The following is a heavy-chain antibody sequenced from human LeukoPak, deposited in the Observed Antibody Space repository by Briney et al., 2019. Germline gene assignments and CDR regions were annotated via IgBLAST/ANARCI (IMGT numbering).Heavy chain of an antibody. V-gene: IGHV1-2*06. CDR1: GYTFTGYY. CDR3: AREVIGSGSYFDY. CDR2: INPNSGGT. D-gene: IGHD3-10*01. J-gene: IGHJ4*02. Sequence: GASVKVSCKASGYTFTGYYMHWVRQAPGQGLEWMGRINPNSGGTNYAQKFQGRVTMTRDTSISTAYMELSRLRSDDTAVYYCAREVIGSGSYFDYWGQGTLVTVSS.